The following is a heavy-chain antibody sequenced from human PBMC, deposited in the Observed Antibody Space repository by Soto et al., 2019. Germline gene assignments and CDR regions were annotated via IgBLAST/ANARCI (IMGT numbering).Heavy chain of an antibody. CDR2: INSDGSST. J-gene: IGHJ4*02. V-gene: IGHV3-74*01. CDR3: AREGSGSYYRTGLDY. D-gene: IGHD3-10*01. CDR1: GFTFSSYW. Sequence: GGSLRLSCAASGFTFSSYWMHWVRQAPGKGLVWVSRINSDGSSTSYADSVKGRFTISRDNAKNTLYLQMNSLRAEDTAVYYCAREGSGSYYRTGLDYWGQGTLVTVSS.